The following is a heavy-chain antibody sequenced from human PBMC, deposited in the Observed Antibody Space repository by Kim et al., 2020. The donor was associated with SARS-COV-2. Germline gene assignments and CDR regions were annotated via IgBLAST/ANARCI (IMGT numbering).Heavy chain of an antibody. CDR2: INGAGGTT. J-gene: IGHJ6*02. D-gene: IGHD3-22*01. CDR3: AKQDYYDSSGKSHYTGTDV. CDR1: GFTFSSYA. V-gene: IGHV3-23*01. Sequence: GGSLRLSCVGSGFTFSSYAMSWVRQPPGKGLEWVSVINGAGGTTYYADSVKGRVTISRDNSKNTVYLQMSSLRVEDTAVYYCAKQDYYDSSGKSHYTGTDVWGQGTTVTVSS.